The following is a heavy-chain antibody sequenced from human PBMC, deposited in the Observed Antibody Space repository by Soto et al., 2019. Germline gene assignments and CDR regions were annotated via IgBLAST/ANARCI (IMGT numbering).Heavy chain of an antibody. J-gene: IGHJ4*02. CDR3: ARGPLVVLNYFES. V-gene: IGHV1-69*02. CDR2: IFPLTDIP. CDR1: GGTFRNYP. Sequence: QVQLVQSGTEVKKPGSSVKVSCKASGGTFRNYPINWVRQAPGQGLEWMGSIFPLTDIPDYAQNFQARLTISADKSTSTAYMELSSLTSDDPAMYFCARGPLVVLNYFESWGPGTLVTVSS.